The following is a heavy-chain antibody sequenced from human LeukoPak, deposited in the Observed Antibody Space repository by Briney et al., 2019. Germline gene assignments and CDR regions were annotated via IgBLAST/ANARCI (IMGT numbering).Heavy chain of an antibody. D-gene: IGHD3-9*01. V-gene: IGHV4-30-2*01. Sequence: SETLSLTCAVSGGSISSGGYSWSWLRQPPGKGLEWIGYIYHSGSTYYNPSLKSRVTISVDRSKNQFSLKLSSVTAADTAVYYCARVPNYDILTGYPEYYFDYWGQGTLVTVSS. CDR1: GGSISSGGYS. CDR3: ARVPNYDILTGYPEYYFDY. J-gene: IGHJ4*02. CDR2: IYHSGST.